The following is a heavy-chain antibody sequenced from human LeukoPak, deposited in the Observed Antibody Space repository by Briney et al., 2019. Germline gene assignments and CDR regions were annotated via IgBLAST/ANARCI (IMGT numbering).Heavy chain of an antibody. CDR3: ARWYSSGCAFDY. J-gene: IGHJ4*02. CDR2: IHYSGST. D-gene: IGHD6-19*01. V-gene: IGHV4-59*08. Sequence: SETLSLTCTVSGGSISSYYWNWMRQPPGKGLEWIGYIHYSGSTKYNPSLKSRVTISVDTSKNQFSLKLSPVTAADTAVYYCARWYSSGCAFDYWGQGTLVPVSS. CDR1: GGSISSYY.